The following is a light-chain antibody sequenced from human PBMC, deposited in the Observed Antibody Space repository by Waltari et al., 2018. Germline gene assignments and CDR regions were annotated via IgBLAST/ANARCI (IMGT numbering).Light chain of an antibody. V-gene: IGKV1-NL1*01. CDR1: EDVRNS. CDR2: STS. J-gene: IGKJ2*01. CDR3: QQYHNVPQT. Sequence: DIQMTQFPSSLSPPVGVKVTITCRAREDVRNSLAWNQQKPGQAPTLLLHSTSTLASGVPSRFSGTGSGTEYTLTITSLQPEDFATYYCQQYHNVPQTFGQGTKLEIK.